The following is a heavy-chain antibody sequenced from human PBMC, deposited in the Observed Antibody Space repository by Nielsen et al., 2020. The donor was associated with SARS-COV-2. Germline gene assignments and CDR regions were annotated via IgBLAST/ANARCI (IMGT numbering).Heavy chain of an antibody. V-gene: IGHV1-18*01. CDR1: GYTFSTYG. Sequence: ASVKVSCKASGYTFSTYGITWVRQAPGQGLEWMGWIRVHSGDANYAQNLQGRVTMTTDTSTSTAYMELRSLRSDDTAVYYCASPAYPYYYYGMDVWGQGTTVTVSS. CDR2: IRVHSGDA. J-gene: IGHJ6*02. D-gene: IGHD2-2*01. CDR3: ASPAYPYYYYGMDV.